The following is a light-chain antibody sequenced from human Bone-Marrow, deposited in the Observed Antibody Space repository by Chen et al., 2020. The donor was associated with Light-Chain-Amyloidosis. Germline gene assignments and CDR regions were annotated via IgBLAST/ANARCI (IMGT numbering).Light chain of an antibody. V-gene: IGLV2-14*01. CDR3: SSYTITNTLV. CDR2: EVT. Sequence: QSALTQPASVSVSPGQSITISCTGTSSDVSGDNHVSWYHQHPDKAPKLMIYEVTNRPSWVPDRFSGSKSDNTASLTISGLQTEDEADYFCSSYTITNTLVFGSGTRVTVL. CDR1: SSDVSGDNH. J-gene: IGLJ1*01.